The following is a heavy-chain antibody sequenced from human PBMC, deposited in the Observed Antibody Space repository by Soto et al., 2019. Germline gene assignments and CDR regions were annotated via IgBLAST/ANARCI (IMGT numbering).Heavy chain of an antibody. V-gene: IGHV3-30-3*01. Sequence: GGSLRLSCAASEFTFSDYAMHWVRQAPGKGLEWVAVISDDGDKVFYADSMKDRLTISRDNSKSTLFLQLTSLGPEDMALYYCARAHYHDSSGPNGHAFDIWGQGTLVTVSS. J-gene: IGHJ3*02. CDR2: ISDDGDKV. CDR3: ARAHYHDSSGPNGHAFDI. CDR1: EFTFSDYA. D-gene: IGHD3-22*01.